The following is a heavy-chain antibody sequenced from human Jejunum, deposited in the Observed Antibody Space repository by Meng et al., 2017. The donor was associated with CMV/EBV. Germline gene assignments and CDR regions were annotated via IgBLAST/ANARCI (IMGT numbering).Heavy chain of an antibody. CDR3: ARDRGQDTVVVVADRGFDP. D-gene: IGHD2-15*01. CDR1: GYTFNNYG. V-gene: IGHV1-18*01. CDR2: ISPYIGNT. Sequence: LGQCGGEGKKPGAAGRVSCRASGYTFNNYGLNWVRQAPGQGLEWMGWISPYIGNTNYAQRFQGRLTLTTDTSTDTAYMELRSLSPDDTAIYYCARDRGQDTVVVVADRGFDPWGQGTLVTVSS. J-gene: IGHJ5*02.